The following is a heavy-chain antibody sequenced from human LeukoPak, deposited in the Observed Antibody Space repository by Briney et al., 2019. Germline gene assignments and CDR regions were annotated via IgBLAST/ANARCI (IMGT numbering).Heavy chain of an antibody. CDR2: INAGNGNT. CDR1: GYTFTNYG. Sequence: ASVKLSCKASGYTFTNYGIHWVRQAPGQRLEWMGWINAGNGNTRSSQKLQGRVTITTDTSANTAYMELSSLRSEDTAVYYCARDDVSGILGVKAGFDYWGQGTLVTVSS. J-gene: IGHJ4*02. CDR3: ARDDVSGILGVKAGFDY. D-gene: IGHD1-26*01. V-gene: IGHV1-3*01.